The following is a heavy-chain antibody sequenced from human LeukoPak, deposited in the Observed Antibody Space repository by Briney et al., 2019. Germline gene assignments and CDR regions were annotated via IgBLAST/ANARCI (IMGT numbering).Heavy chain of an antibody. CDR2: IGTASDT. D-gene: IGHD1-1*01. CDR3: ARGPPRGKYYYMDV. CDR1: GFTFSSFD. Sequence: GGSLRLSCAASGFTFSSFDMHWVRQPTGQGLEWVSAIGTASDTYYPGSVEGRFTLSRDNAKNSLYLQMNSLTAGDTAVYYCARGPPRGKYYYMDVWGKGTTVTVSS. J-gene: IGHJ6*03. V-gene: IGHV3-13*01.